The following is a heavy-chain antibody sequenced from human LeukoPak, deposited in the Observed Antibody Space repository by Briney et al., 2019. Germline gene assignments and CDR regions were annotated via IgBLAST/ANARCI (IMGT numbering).Heavy chain of an antibody. J-gene: IGHJ4*02. CDR1: GVSISSYY. CDR2: IYYSGST. Sequence: PSETLSLTCTVSGVSISSYYWSWIRQPPGKGLEWIGYIYYSGSTNYNPSLKSRVTISVDTSKNQFSLKLSSVTAADTAVYYCASGYGSGSYSDYWGQGTLVTVSS. CDR3: ASGYGSGSYSDY. V-gene: IGHV4-59*01. D-gene: IGHD3-10*01.